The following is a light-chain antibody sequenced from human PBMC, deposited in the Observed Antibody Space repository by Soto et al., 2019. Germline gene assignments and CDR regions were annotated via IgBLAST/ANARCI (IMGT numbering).Light chain of an antibody. V-gene: IGKV3-15*01. CDR1: QTINNN. CDR3: LHYNNGPR. Sequence: IVMTQSPGTLSVSPGERATLSCRASQTINNNLAWYQQKPGQAPRLLIYGASRRATGVPARFSGSGSGTEFTLTISSLQSEDFAVYYCLHYNNGPRFGQGTKVDIK. CDR2: GAS. J-gene: IGKJ1*01.